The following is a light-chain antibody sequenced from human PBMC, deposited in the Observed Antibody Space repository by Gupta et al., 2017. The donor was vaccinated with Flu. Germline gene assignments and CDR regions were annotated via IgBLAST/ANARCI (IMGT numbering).Light chain of an antibody. CDR2: GAS. CDR1: QGIATW. J-gene: IGKJ1*01. CDR3: QQSNNFPRT. Sequence: DIQMTQFPSSVSASVGDRVTITCRASQGIATWLAWYQQKPGRAPELLIYGASTLKTRVPSRFSGSGSGTDFTLTISILQPEDFATYSCQQSNNFPRTFGQGTKVEVK. V-gene: IGKV1-12*01.